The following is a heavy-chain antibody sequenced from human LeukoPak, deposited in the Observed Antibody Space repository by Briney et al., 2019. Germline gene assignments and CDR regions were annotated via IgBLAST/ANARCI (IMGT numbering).Heavy chain of an antibody. D-gene: IGHD2-15*01. CDR2: IYISGSS. CDR1: GASISSSC. CDR3: ARGFYNGGSCFYFDY. V-gene: IGHV4-4*07. J-gene: IGHJ4*02. Sequence: PSETLSLTCTVSGASISSSCWSWIRQPAGKGLEWIGRIYISGSSSYNPSLKSRVSFSADTSKNQFSLKLTSVTAADTAIYYCARGFYNGGSCFYFDYWGQGFLVTVSS.